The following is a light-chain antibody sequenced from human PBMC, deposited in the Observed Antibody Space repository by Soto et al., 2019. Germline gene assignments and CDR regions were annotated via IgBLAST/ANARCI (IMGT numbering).Light chain of an antibody. CDR3: QLYNNWPQA. Sequence: ETVMTQSPATLSLSPGERATLSCRASQSVSSNLAWYQQRPGQAPRLLIYGASTRATGITARFTGSGSGTEFTLANGSLQSEDFAAYYCQLYNNWPQAVGAVTQVEIK. J-gene: IGKJ4*01. CDR2: GAS. V-gene: IGKV3-15*01. CDR1: QSVSSN.